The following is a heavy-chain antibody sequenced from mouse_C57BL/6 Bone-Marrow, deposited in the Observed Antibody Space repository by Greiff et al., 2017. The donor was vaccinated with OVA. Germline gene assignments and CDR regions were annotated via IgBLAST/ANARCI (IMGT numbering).Heavy chain of an antibody. D-gene: IGHD1-1*01. Sequence: EVKVVESGGGLVQSGRSLRLSCATSGFTFSDFYMEWVRQAPGKGLEWIAASRNKANDYTTEYSASVKGRFIVSRDTSQSILYLQMNALRAEDTAIYYCARDAHYYGSSPPFAYWGQGTLVTVSA. CDR1: GFTFSDFY. V-gene: IGHV7-1*01. CDR3: ARDAHYYGSSPPFAY. J-gene: IGHJ3*01. CDR2: SRNKANDYTT.